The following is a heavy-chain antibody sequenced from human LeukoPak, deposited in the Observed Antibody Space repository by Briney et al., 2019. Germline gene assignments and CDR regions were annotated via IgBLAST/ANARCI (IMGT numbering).Heavy chain of an antibody. V-gene: IGHV3-48*01. D-gene: IGHD1-26*01. J-gene: IGHJ6*03. Sequence: GGSLRLSCAASGFTFSSYAIHWVRQAPGKGLEWVSYISSSSSTIYYADSVKGRFTISRDNAKNSLYLQMNSLRAEDTAVYYCARVGGSYFYYYYMDVWGKGTTVTVSS. CDR3: ARVGGSYFYYYYMDV. CDR2: ISSSSSTI. CDR1: GFTFSSYA.